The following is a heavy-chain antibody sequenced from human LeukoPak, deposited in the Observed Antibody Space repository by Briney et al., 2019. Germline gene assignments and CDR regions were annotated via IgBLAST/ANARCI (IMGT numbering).Heavy chain of an antibody. V-gene: IGHV3-7*01. D-gene: IGHD6-19*01. CDR2: IKQDGSDK. J-gene: IGHJ4*02. CDR3: ARDGIAVASIYYFDY. Sequence: GGFLRLSCAASGFTFSTYWMSWVRQAPGKGLEWVANIKQDGSDKYYVDSVKGRFTISRDNAKNSLYLQMNSLRAEDTAVYYCARDGIAVASIYYFDYWGQGTLVTVSS. CDR1: GFTFSTYW.